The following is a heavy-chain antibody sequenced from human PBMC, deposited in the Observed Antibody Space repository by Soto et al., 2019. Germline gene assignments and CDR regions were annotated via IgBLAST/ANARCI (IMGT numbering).Heavy chain of an antibody. V-gene: IGHV1-69*01. CDR3: ARSQGSSTSLEIYYYYYYGMDV. J-gene: IGHJ6*02. D-gene: IGHD2-2*01. Sequence: QVQLVQSGAEVKKPGSSVKVSCKASGGTFSSYAISWVRQAPGQVLEWMGGIIPISDTTNYAQKFQGRVTINADESTRTAYMELSSLRSEATAVYYCARSQGSSTSLEIYYYYYYGMDVWGQGTTVTVSS. CDR1: GGTFSSYA. CDR2: IIPISDTT.